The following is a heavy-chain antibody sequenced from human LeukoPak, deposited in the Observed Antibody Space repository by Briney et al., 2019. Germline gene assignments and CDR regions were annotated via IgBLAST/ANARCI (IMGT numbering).Heavy chain of an antibody. CDR1: GGTFSSYA. CDR3: ARGAGYLRNFDY. V-gene: IGHV1-69*04. Sequence: KPGSSVKVSCKASGGTFSSYAISWVRQAPGQGLEWMGRIIPILGIANYAQKFQGRVTITADKSTSTAYMELSSLRSEDTAVYYCARGAGYLRNFDYWGQGTLVTVSS. J-gene: IGHJ4*02. D-gene: IGHD6-25*01. CDR2: IIPILGIA.